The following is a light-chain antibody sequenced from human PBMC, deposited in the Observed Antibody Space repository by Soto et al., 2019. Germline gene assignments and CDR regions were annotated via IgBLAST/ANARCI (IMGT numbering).Light chain of an antibody. CDR1: QSISTY. V-gene: IGKV1-39*01. Sequence: DIPMTQSPSPLPSSVGDRVTWSCRASQSISTYLNWYQQKPGKAPKLLIYGASSLQSGVPSRFSGSGSGTDLTLTISSLQPEDFGTYYCQQSFSTPRTFGQGTKVDIK. CDR3: QQSFSTPRT. J-gene: IGKJ1*01. CDR2: GAS.